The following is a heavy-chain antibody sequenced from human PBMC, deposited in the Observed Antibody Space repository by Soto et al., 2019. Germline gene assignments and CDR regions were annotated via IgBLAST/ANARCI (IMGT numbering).Heavy chain of an antibody. CDR3: ARGRNRAFDY. Sequence: QIQLGQSGVEVKKPGASVKVSCKASGYIFTSQGISWVRQAPGQGLEWMGWISTYTGNPKYAQKLQGRVTMTTHTSKTTAFLELRSLTSYDTEVYYRARGRNRAFDYWGQGTPVIVSS. V-gene: IGHV1-18*01. CDR1: GYIFTSQG. CDR2: ISTYTGNP. J-gene: IGHJ4*02.